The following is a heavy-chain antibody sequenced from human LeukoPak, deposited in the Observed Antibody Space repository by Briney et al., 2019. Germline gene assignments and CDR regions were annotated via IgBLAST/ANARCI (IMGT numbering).Heavy chain of an antibody. CDR3: ARDLEDAFDI. D-gene: IGHD3-3*01. V-gene: IGHV3-7*01. Sequence: GGSLRLSCAASGITFTKAWMSWVRQAPGKGLEWVANIKQDGSEKYYVDSVKGRFTISRDNAKNSLYLQMNSLRAEDTAVYYCARDLEDAFDIWGQGTMVTVSS. CDR2: IKQDGSEK. J-gene: IGHJ3*02. CDR1: GITFTKAW.